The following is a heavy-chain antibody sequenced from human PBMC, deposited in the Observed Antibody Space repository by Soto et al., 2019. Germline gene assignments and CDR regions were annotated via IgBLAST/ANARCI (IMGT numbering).Heavy chain of an antibody. D-gene: IGHD5-12*01. Sequence: PGESLKISCKGSGYSFTSYWIGWVRQMPWKGLEWMGIIYPGDSDTRYSPSFQGQVTISADKSISTAYLQWSSLKASDTAMYYCARVGGWLQASYYYYGMDVWGQGTTVTVSS. J-gene: IGHJ6*02. CDR3: ARVGGWLQASYYYYGMDV. CDR1: GYSFTSYW. CDR2: IYPGDSDT. V-gene: IGHV5-51*01.